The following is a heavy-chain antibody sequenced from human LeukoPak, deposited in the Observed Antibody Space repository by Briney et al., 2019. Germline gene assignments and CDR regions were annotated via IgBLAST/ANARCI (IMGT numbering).Heavy chain of an antibody. V-gene: IGHV3-23*01. D-gene: IGHD1-1*01. CDR3: AKDPELERRGLDYYMDV. CDR1: GFTFSSYA. Sequence: GGSLRLSCAASGFTFSSYAMSWVRQAPGKGLEWVSAISGSGGSTYYADSVKGRFTISRDNSKNTLYLQMNSLRAEDTAVYYCAKDPELERRGLDYYMDVWGKGTTVTVSS. CDR2: ISGSGGST. J-gene: IGHJ6*03.